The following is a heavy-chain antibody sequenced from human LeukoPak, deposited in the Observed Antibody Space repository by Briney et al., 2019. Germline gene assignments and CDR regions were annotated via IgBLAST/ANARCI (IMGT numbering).Heavy chain of an antibody. Sequence: PGGSLRLSCAASGFTISSYVMSWVRQAPGKGLEWGSGIYDSSGSTYNAYSVKRRSTISGDTSKNTLLLQMKSLRADDTVVYCSPKYSYDRSGYYSPDDWGQGTLVTVSS. J-gene: IGHJ4*02. V-gene: IGHV3-23*01. CDR2: IYDSSGST. CDR1: GFTISSYV. D-gene: IGHD3-22*01. CDR3: PKYSYDRSGYYSPDD.